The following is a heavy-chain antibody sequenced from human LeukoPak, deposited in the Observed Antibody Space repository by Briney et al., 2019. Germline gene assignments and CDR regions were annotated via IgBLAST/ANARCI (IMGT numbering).Heavy chain of an antibody. CDR3: AKGWGIPIFGVVTN. CDR1: GFTFSNYG. CDR2: ISYDGSNK. D-gene: IGHD3-3*01. J-gene: IGHJ4*02. V-gene: IGHV3-30*18. Sequence: GGTLRLSCAASGFTFSNYGMSWVRQAPGKGLEWVAVISYDGSNKYFADSVKGRFTISRDNSKNTLYLQMNSLRAEDTAVYYCAKGWGIPIFGVVTNWGQGTLVTVSS.